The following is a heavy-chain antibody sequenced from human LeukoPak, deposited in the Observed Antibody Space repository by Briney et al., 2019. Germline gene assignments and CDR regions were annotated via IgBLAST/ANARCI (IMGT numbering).Heavy chain of an antibody. D-gene: IGHD6-13*01. CDR3: AKDGPYTSSFDY. CDR2: ISPDGDNE. Sequence: GGSLRLSCAASGLSFSSYGMHWVRQGPGKGLEWVAAISPDGDNEYYADSVKGRITISRDNSKNTLYLQMNSLRSDDTAVYYCAKDGPYTSSFDYWGQGTLVIVS. CDR1: GLSFSSYG. V-gene: IGHV3-30*18. J-gene: IGHJ4*02.